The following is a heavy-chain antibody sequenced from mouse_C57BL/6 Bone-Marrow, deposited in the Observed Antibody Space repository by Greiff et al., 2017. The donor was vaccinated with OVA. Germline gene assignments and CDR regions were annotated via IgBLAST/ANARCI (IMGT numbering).Heavy chain of an antibody. CDR2: INPNNGGT. J-gene: IGHJ1*03. Sequence: EVQLQQSGPELVKPGASVKISCKASGYTFTDYYMNWVKQSHGKSLEWIGDINPNNGGTSYNQKFKGTATLTVDKSSSTAYMELRSLTSEDSAVYYGARWDYGSSYWYFDVWGTGTTVTVSS. CDR1: GYTFTDYY. D-gene: IGHD1-1*01. V-gene: IGHV1-26*01. CDR3: ARWDYGSSYWYFDV.